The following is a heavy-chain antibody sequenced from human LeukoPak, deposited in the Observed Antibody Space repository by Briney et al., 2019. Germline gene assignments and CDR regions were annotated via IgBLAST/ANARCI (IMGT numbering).Heavy chain of an antibody. CDR1: GGSISSGSYY. CDR3: ARDPPYYYDSSGFDL. J-gene: IGHJ2*01. CDR2: IYTSGST. V-gene: IGHV4-61*02. D-gene: IGHD3-22*01. Sequence: SETLSLTCAVSGGSISSGSYYWSCNRQPDGKGLEWIGRIYTSGSTNYNPSLKSRVTISVDTSKNHFSLKLSSVTAADTAVYYCARDPPYYYDSSGFDLWGRGTLVTVSS.